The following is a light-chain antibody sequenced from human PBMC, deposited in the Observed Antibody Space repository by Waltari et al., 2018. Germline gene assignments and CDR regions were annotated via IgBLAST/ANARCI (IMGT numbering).Light chain of an antibody. Sequence: QSALTQPASVSGSPGQSITISCTGTSSDVGNYKRVPWYQQHPGQAPKLTIYAVSKRPSGVSDRLSGSKSGDMASLTISGLQPEDEAEYFCSSYAGSKGVFGGGTKVTVL. CDR1: SSDVGNYKR. J-gene: IGLJ2*01. CDR3: SSYAGSKGV. CDR2: AVS. V-gene: IGLV2-23*02.